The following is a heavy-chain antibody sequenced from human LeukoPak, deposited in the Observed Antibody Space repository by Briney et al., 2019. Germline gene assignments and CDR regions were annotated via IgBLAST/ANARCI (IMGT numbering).Heavy chain of an antibody. J-gene: IGHJ4*02. CDR3: AKDPDLSSGWFIEGSRGIDY. CDR1: GFTFSSYA. V-gene: IGHV3-23*01. CDR2: ISGSGGST. D-gene: IGHD6-19*01. Sequence: GGSLRLSCAASGFTFSSYAMSWVRQAPGKGLEWVSAISGSGGSTYYADSVKGRFTISRDNSKNTLYLQMNSLRAEDTAVYYCAKDPDLSSGWFIEGSRGIDYWGQGTLVTVSS.